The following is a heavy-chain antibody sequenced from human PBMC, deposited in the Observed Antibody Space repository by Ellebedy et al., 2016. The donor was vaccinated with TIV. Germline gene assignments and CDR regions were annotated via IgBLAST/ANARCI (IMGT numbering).Heavy chain of an antibody. CDR3: ARGRFWSGYYSTYYFGY. CDR2: INHSGST. CDR1: GGSFSGYY. V-gene: IGHV4-34*01. D-gene: IGHD3-3*01. J-gene: IGHJ4*02. Sequence: SQTLSLTXXVYGGSFSGYYWSWIRQPPGKGLEWIGEINHSGSTNYNPSLKSRVTISVDTSKNQFSLKLSSVTAADTAVYYCARGRFWSGYYSTYYFGYWGQGTLVTVSS.